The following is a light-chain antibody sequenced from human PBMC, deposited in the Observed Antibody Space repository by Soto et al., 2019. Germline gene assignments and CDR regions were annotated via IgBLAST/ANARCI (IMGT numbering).Light chain of an antibody. Sequence: EIVMTQSPATLSVSPGERATLSCRASQSVSSYLGWYQQKPGQAPRLLIYGASTRATGISARFSGSGSGTEFTLTISSLQSEDFAVYYCQQYNDWPLTFGGGTKVDIK. CDR3: QQYNDWPLT. CDR2: GAS. V-gene: IGKV3-15*01. J-gene: IGKJ4*01. CDR1: QSVSSY.